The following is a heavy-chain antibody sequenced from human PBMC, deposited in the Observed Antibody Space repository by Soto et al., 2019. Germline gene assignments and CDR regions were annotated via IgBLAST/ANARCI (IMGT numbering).Heavy chain of an antibody. J-gene: IGHJ4*02. CDR1: GGSINSYW. CDR3: ARDIGSFAYGEGY. V-gene: IGHV4-4*07. CDR2: FYSSGTT. D-gene: IGHD3-10*01. Sequence: PSETLSLTCRVSGGSINSYWWSWIRQPAGKGLEWIGRFYSSGTTDYNPSLNSPATMSVETSKNQFSLKLSSVTAADTAVYYCARDIGSFAYGEGYWGQGIQVTVSS.